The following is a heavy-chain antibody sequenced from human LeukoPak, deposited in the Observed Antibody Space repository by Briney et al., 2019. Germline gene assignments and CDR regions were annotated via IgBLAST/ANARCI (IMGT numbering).Heavy chain of an antibody. D-gene: IGHD6-13*01. CDR2: IYHSGST. Sequence: PSETLSLTCTVADGTLRSASYYWGWIRQPPGKGLEWIGSIYHSGSTYYNPSLKSRVTISVDTSKNQFSLKLSSVTAADTAVYYCAREGQQLAFDYWGQGTLVTVSS. J-gene: IGHJ4*02. V-gene: IGHV4-39*07. CDR1: DGTLRSASYY. CDR3: AREGQQLAFDY.